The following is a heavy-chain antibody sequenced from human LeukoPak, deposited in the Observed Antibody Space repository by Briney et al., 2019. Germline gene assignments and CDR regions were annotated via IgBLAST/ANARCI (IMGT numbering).Heavy chain of an antibody. V-gene: IGHV3-7*01. J-gene: IGHJ3*01. CDR1: GFTLSSIN. CDR2: IKQDGSEK. D-gene: IGHD3-3*01. Sequence: RGSPRLSRAASGFTLSSINMRWVRQAPGKGLEWVANIKQDGSEKYYVDSVKGRFPISRDNAKNSLYLQMNSLRAEDTALYYCATYYDFWSVNAFDFWGQGTMLTVSS. CDR3: ATYYDFWSVNAFDF.